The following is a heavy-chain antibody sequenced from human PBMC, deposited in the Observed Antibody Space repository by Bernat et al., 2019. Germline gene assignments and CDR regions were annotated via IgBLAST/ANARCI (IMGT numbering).Heavy chain of an antibody. CDR3: ARRYSDGPKSTAGTFTHAFEI. V-gene: IGHV5-51*01. Sequence: EVQLVQSGAEVKKPGESLKISCKGSGYSCTSYWIGWVRQMPGKGLEWMVIIYPGDSDTRYSPSFPGQVTTSADKTINTAYLQWKRLKESHTAMYYSARRYSDGPKSTAGTFTHAFEIGGQGTMVTVSS. J-gene: IGHJ3*02. CDR1: GYSCTSYW. D-gene: IGHD6-13*01. CDR2: IYPGDSDT.